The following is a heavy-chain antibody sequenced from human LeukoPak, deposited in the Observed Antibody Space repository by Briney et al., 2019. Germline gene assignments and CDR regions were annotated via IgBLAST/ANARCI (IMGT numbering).Heavy chain of an antibody. CDR1: GGFFSGYY. CDR2: INHSGST. J-gene: IGHJ6*04. D-gene: IGHD3/OR15-3a*01. V-gene: IGHV4-34*01. CDR3: AIRTGYYGNYYYYGMDV. Sequence: PSETLALTCAVYGGFFSGYYWSWIRQPPGKGLEWIGEINHSGSTNYNPYLKSRVTIAVDTSKNQFSLKLRSVTAADTAVYYCAIRTGYYGNYYYYGMDVWGKGTTVTVSS.